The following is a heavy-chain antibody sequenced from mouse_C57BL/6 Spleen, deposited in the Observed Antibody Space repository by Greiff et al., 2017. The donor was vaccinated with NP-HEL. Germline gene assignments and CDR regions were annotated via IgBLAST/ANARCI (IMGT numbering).Heavy chain of an antibody. J-gene: IGHJ1*03. CDR2: IDPSDSET. CDR1: GYTFTSYW. D-gene: IGHD2-3*01. CDR3: AIPSYDGYYYSPLNFDV. V-gene: IGHV1-52*01. Sequence: VQLQQSGAELVRPGSSVKLSCKASGYTFTSYWMHWVKQRPIQGLEWIGNIDPSDSETHYNQKFKDKSTLTVDKSSSTAYMQLSSLTSEDSAVYYCAIPSYDGYYYSPLNFDVWGTGTTVTVSS.